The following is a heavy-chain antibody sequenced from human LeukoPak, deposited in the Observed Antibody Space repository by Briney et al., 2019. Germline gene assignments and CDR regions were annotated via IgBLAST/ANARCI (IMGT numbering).Heavy chain of an antibody. CDR3: AKDLPYYYDSSGYYTVDY. CDR1: GFTFSSYA. J-gene: IGHJ4*02. CDR2: ISGNGGST. Sequence: GGSLRLSCAASGFTFSSYAMSWVRQAPGKGLEWVSAISGNGGSTYYADSVKGRFTISRDNSKNTLYLQMNSLRAEDTAVYYCAKDLPYYYDSSGYYTVDYWGQGTLVTVSS. D-gene: IGHD3-22*01. V-gene: IGHV3-23*01.